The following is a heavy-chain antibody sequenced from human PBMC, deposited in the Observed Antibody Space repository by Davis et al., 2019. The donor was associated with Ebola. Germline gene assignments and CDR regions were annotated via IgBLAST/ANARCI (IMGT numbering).Heavy chain of an antibody. CDR2: ISSSSSYT. D-gene: IGHD4/OR15-4a*01. CDR3: ARRLSSAYYYYGMDV. Sequence: GESLKISCAASGFTFSDYYMSWIRQAPGKGLEWVSYISSSSSYTNYADSVKGRFTISRDNAKNSLYLQMNSLRAEDTAVYYCARRLSSAYYYYGMDVWGQGTTVTVSS. V-gene: IGHV3-11*03. CDR1: GFTFSDYY. J-gene: IGHJ6*02.